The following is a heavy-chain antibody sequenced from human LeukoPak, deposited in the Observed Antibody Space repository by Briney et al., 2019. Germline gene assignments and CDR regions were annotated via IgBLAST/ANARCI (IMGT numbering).Heavy chain of an antibody. D-gene: IGHD1-26*01. Sequence: PGGPLRLSCAASGFTFSTFGIHWVRQAPGKGLEWVAVISRDGGNEYYADSVKGRFTISRDNSKNTLSLQMNSLRAEDTALYYCAKNRWELQPLYFDYWGQGTLVTVSS. CDR1: GFTFSTFG. CDR3: AKNRWELQPLYFDY. V-gene: IGHV3-30*18. J-gene: IGHJ4*02. CDR2: ISRDGGNE.